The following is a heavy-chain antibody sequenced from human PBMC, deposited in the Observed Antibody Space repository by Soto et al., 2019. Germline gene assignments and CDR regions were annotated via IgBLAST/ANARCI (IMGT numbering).Heavy chain of an antibody. J-gene: IGHJ4*02. CDR3: ARGRPDDYGDPDYFDY. CDR1: GVSISSGGYY. CDR2: IYYSGST. V-gene: IGHV4-31*03. Sequence: SETLSLTCNVSGVSISSGGYYWSWIRQHPAKGLEWIGHIYYSGSTCYNPSLKSRVTISVDTSKNQFSLKLSSVTAADTAVYNCARGRPDDYGDPDYFDYWGQGALVTVSS. D-gene: IGHD4-17*01.